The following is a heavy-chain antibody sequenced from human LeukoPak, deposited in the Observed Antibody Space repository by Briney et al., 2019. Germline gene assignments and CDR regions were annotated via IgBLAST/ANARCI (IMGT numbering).Heavy chain of an antibody. D-gene: IGHD2-15*01. Sequence: ASVKVSCKASGYGFTGYYMHWVRQAPGQGLEWMEWINRNSGGTKYAQKFQGRVTMTRDTSINTAYMELREMRPDDTAVYYCARGPDCSGGSCHVDYWGQGTLVTVSS. V-gene: IGHV1-2*02. CDR1: GYGFTGYY. CDR3: ARGPDCSGGSCHVDY. CDR2: INRNSGGT. J-gene: IGHJ4*02.